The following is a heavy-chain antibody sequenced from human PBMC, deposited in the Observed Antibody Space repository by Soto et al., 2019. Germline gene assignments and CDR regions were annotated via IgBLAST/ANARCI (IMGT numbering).Heavy chain of an antibody. CDR3: ATIGDRDGFDI. Sequence: EVQLVESGGGLVKPEESLRLACAASGFSFSRYNMKWVRQAPGKGLEWVSSISTSGSYIFYAGSVRGRFTIFRDDAKNSLHLQMNSLRVEDTAVYYCATIGDRDGFDIWGQGTTVIVSS. CDR1: GFSFSRYN. D-gene: IGHD4-17*01. CDR2: ISTSGSYI. J-gene: IGHJ3*02. V-gene: IGHV3-21*06.